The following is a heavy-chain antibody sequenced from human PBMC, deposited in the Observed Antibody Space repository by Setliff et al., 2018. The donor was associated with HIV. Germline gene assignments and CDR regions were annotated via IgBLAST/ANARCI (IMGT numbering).Heavy chain of an antibody. V-gene: IGHV3-30-3*01. D-gene: IGHD2-15*01. CDR2: ISYDGSNK. CDR1: GFTFSSYA. Sequence: GGSLRLSCAASGFTFSSYAMHWVRQAPGKGLEWVAVISYDGSNKYYADSVKGRFTISRDNGRNTLYLQMNSLRDEDSAVYHCAREGPPVDVAGRYLQHWGRGTLVTVS. CDR3: AREGPPVDVAGRYLQH. J-gene: IGHJ1*01.